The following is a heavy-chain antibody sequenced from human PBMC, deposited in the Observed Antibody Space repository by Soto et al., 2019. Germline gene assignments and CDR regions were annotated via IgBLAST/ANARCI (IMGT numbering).Heavy chain of an antibody. D-gene: IGHD3-9*01. CDR2: ISSSSTYI. Sequence: GGSLRLSCAASGFTFSSYSMHWVRQAPGKGLEWVSSISSSSTYIKYADSVKGRFTISRDNAKNSLYLQMNSLRAEDTAVYYSARGEGYFDWSAPRYWGQGTLVTVSS. J-gene: IGHJ4*02. CDR3: ARGEGYFDWSAPRY. CDR1: GFTFSSYS. V-gene: IGHV3-21*01.